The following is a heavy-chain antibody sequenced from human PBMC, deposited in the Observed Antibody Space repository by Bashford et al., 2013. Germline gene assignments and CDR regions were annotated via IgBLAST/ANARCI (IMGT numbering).Heavy chain of an antibody. Sequence: GLQWLFIRSKVYSGTSEYAPSVQGRFSISRDDSKATAYLQMNSLKVEDTAVYYCTRDSIDYDFWGGHHNNHYFDSWGQGSLVTVSS. V-gene: IGHV3-49*02. CDR2: IRSKVYSGTS. D-gene: IGHD3-3*01. J-gene: IGHJ4*02. CDR3: TRDSIDYDFWGGHHNNHYFDS.